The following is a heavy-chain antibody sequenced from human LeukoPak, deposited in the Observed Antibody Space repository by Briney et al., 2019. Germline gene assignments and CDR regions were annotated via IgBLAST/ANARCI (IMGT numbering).Heavy chain of an antibody. D-gene: IGHD1-1*01. J-gene: IGHJ2*01. V-gene: IGHV3-74*01. CDR1: EFTFSSHW. Sequence: GGSLRLSCAASEFTFSSHWMYWVRQAPGKGLVWVSRINSDGSSTSYADSVKGRFTISRDNAENTLYLQMNSLRAEDTAVYYCATGTTVPWYFDLWGRGTLVTVSS. CDR2: INSDGSST. CDR3: ATGTTVPWYFDL.